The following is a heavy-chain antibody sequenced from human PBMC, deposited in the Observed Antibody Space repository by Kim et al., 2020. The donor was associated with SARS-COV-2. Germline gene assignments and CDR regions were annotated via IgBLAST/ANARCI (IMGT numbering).Heavy chain of an antibody. D-gene: IGHD2-15*01. CDR1: GLTFSTSG. CDR2: IWYDGNNK. V-gene: IGHV3-33*01. CDR3: ARSILYCSGGICYDEGFDY. J-gene: IGHJ4*02. Sequence: GGSLRLSCAASGLTFSTSGMHWVRQAPGKGLEWVANIWYDGNNKYYGDSVKGRFTISRDNSKNTLYLQMNSLRAEDTALYYCARSILYCSGGICYDEGFDYWGQGTPVTVSS.